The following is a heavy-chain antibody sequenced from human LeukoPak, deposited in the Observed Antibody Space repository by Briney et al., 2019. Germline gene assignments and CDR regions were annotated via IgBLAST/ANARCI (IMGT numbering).Heavy chain of an antibody. J-gene: IGHJ4*02. CDR3: ARALGYDSPGTPLHPYYFDY. V-gene: IGHV4-31*03. CDR1: GGSISSGGYY. Sequence: ASQTLSLTCTVSGGSISSGGYYWSWIRQHPGKGLEWIGYIYYSGSTYYNPSLKSRVTISVDTSKNQFSLKLSSVTAADTAVYFFARALGYDSPGTPLHPYYFDYWGQGTLVTVSS. CDR2: IYYSGST. D-gene: IGHD3-22*01.